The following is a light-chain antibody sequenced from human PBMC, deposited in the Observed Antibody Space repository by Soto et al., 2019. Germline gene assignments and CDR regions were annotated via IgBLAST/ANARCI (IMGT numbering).Light chain of an antibody. V-gene: IGKV1-39*01. Sequence: IQMTQSPSTLSGSVGDRFTITCRASQSISSYLNWYQQKPGKAPKLLIYAASSLQSGVPSRFSGSGSGTDFTLTISSLQPEDFATYYCQQSYSTPPALNCGGGNTVDIK. J-gene: IGKJ4*01. CDR3: QQSYSTPPALN. CDR1: QSISSY. CDR2: AAS.